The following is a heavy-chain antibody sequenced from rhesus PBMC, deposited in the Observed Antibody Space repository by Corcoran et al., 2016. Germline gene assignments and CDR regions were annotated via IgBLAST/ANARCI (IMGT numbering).Heavy chain of an antibody. CDR2: IAYSGST. Sequence: QVPLQESGPGVVKPSETLSLTCAVSGGSIRASYRSGWLPPPPGKGLEWIGYIAYSGSTSYNPSRKSRVTISRDTSKNQFSLKLSSVTAADTAVYYCARDRSTVGTVEYFEFWGQGALVTVSS. CDR3: ARDRSTVGTVEYFEF. CDR1: GGSIRASYRS. D-gene: IGHD5-24*01. V-gene: IGHV4-122*02. J-gene: IGHJ1*01.